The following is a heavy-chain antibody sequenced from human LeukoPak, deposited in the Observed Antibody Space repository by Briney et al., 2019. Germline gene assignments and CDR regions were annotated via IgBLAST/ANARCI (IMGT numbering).Heavy chain of an antibody. J-gene: IGHJ3*02. CDR2: IYPGDSDT. V-gene: IGHV5-51*01. CDR3: ARPLVRWAFDI. Sequence: PGESLKISCKGSGYSFSSYWIGWVRQMPGKGLEWTGIIYPGDSDTRYSPSFQGQVTISADKSISTAYLQWSSLKASDSAMYYCARPLVRWAFDIWGQGTMVTVSS. CDR1: GYSFSSYW. D-gene: IGHD2-2*01.